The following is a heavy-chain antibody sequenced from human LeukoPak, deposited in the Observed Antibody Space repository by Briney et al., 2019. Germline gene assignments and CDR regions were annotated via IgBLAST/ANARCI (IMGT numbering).Heavy chain of an antibody. CDR1: GGSISSSSYY. CDR3: AREEAGWGRGELASDY. J-gene: IGHJ4*02. CDR2: IYTSGST. D-gene: IGHD3-16*01. Sequence: PSETLSLTCTVSGGSISSSSYYWSWIRQPAGKGLEWIGRIYTSGSTNYNPSLKSRVTMSVDTSKNQFSLKLSSVTAADTAVYYCAREEAGWGRGELASDYWGQGTLVTVSS. V-gene: IGHV4-61*02.